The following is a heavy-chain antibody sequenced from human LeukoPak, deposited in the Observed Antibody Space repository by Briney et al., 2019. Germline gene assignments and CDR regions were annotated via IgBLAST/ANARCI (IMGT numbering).Heavy chain of an antibody. CDR1: GFTFSSYG. Sequence: GRSLRLSCAASGFTFSSYGMHWVRQAPGKGLEWVAVISYDGSNKYYADSVKGRFTISRDNSKNTLYLQMNSLRAEDTAVYYCAKDAQKVGATRYYFDYWGQGTLVTVSS. CDR3: AKDAQKVGATRYYFDY. V-gene: IGHV3-30*18. D-gene: IGHD1-26*01. J-gene: IGHJ4*02. CDR2: ISYDGSNK.